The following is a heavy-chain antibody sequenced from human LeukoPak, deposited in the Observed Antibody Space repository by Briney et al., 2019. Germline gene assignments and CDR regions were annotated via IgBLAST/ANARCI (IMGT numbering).Heavy chain of an antibody. CDR1: GFTVSSNY. CDR3: ARVFSSGWYPIGVAFDY. V-gene: IGHV3-53*01. J-gene: IGHJ4*02. D-gene: IGHD6-19*01. Sequence: GGSLRLSCAASGFTVSSNYMSWVRQAPGKGLEWVSVIYSGGSTYYADSVKGRFTISRDNSKNTLYLQMNSLRAEDTAAYYCARVFSSGWYPIGVAFDYWGQGTLVTVSS. CDR2: IYSGGST.